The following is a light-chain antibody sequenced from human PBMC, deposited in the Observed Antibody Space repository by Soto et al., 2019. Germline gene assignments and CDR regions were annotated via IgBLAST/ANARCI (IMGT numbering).Light chain of an antibody. J-gene: IGKJ4*01. V-gene: IGKV3-15*01. CDR3: QEYNDLRWIA. CDR1: QSISTK. Sequence: VMPQSPAPLSVSPGERATLSCRASQSISTKLAWYQQKPGQAPRLLIYGASTRATGIPVRFSGSGAGTEFTLTITSLQFEDFAVYYCQEYNDLRWIAFGGGSKV. CDR2: GAS.